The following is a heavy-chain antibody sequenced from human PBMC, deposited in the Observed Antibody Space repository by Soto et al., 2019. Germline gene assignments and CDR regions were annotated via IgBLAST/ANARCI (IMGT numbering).Heavy chain of an antibody. V-gene: IGHV4-30-4*01. Sequence: QVQLQESGPGLVKPSQTLSLTCTVSGGSISSGDYYWSWIRQPPGKGLEWIGYIYYSGSTYYNPSLKSRVTISVDTSKNQFSLKLSSVTAADTAVYYCARGDGTMVRGVTVPFDYWGQGTLVTVSS. D-gene: IGHD3-10*01. CDR1: GGSISSGDYY. J-gene: IGHJ4*02. CDR3: ARGDGTMVRGVTVPFDY. CDR2: IYYSGST.